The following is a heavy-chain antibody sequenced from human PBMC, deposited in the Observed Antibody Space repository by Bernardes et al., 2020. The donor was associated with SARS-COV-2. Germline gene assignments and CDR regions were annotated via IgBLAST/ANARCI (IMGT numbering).Heavy chain of an antibody. CDR3: ATVFSWLAVAGAYYFDY. V-gene: IGHV1-24*01. Sequence: ASVKASCKVSGYTLTELSMHWVRQAPGKGLEWMGGFDPEDGETIYAQKFQGRVTMTEDTSTDTAYMELSSLRSEDTAVYYCATVFSWLAVAGAYYFDYWGQGTLVTVSS. J-gene: IGHJ4*02. D-gene: IGHD6-19*01. CDR2: FDPEDGET. CDR1: GYTLTELS.